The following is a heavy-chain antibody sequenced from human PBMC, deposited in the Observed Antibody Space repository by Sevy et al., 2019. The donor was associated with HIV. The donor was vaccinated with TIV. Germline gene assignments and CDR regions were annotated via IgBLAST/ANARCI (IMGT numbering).Heavy chain of an antibody. J-gene: IGHJ4*02. CDR3: AKEKQQIVDY. V-gene: IGHV3-43*01. Sequence: GGSLRLSYAASGFTFGDYTMHWVRQVPGKGLEWVSLITSDGGSTFYADSVKGRFTISRDNSKDSLYLQMNSLRTEDTALYYCAKEKQQIVDYWGQGTLVTVSS. CDR1: GFTFGDYT. CDR2: ITSDGGST.